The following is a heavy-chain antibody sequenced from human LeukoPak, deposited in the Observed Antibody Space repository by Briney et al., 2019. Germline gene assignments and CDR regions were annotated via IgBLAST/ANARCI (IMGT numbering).Heavy chain of an antibody. CDR2: IIPIFGTA. V-gene: IGHV1-69*05. Sequence: SVKVSCKASGGTFSSYAISWVRQAPGQGLEWMGGIIPIFGTANYAQKFQGRVTITTDESTSTAYMELSSLRSEDTAVYYCARLAGATGNIGDYRHFDYWGQGTLVTVSS. J-gene: IGHJ4*02. CDR1: GGTFSSYA. CDR3: ARLAGATGNIGDYRHFDY. D-gene: IGHD4-17*01.